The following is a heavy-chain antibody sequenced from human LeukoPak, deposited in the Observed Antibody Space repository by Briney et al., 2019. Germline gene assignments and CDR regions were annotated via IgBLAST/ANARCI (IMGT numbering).Heavy chain of an antibody. V-gene: IGHV4-4*07. CDR1: GGSISSYY. CDR2: IYTSGST. J-gene: IGHJ5*02. CDR3: AREARKTEEYQLPPEDWFDP. Sequence: SETLSLTCTVSGGSISSYYWSWIRQPAGKGLEWIGRIYTSGSTNYNPSLKSRVTMSVDTSKNQFSLKLSSVTAADTAVYYCAREARKTEEYQLPPEDWFDPWGPGTLVTVSS. D-gene: IGHD2-2*01.